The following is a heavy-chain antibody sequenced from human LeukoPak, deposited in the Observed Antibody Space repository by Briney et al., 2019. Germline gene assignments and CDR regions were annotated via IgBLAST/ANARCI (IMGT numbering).Heavy chain of an antibody. J-gene: IGHJ5*02. CDR3: ARGGFTIFGVARGWFDP. CDR1: GGTFSSYA. D-gene: IGHD3-3*01. V-gene: IGHV1-69*01. Sequence: SVKVSCTASGGTFSSYAISWVRQAPGQGLEWMGGIIPIFGTANYAQKFQGRVTITADESTSTAYMELSSLRSEDTAVYYCARGGFTIFGVARGWFDPWGQGTLVTVSS. CDR2: IIPIFGTA.